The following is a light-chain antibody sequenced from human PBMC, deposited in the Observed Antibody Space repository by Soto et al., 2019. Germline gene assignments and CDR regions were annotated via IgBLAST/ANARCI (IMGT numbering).Light chain of an antibody. Sequence: DIQMTQSPYTLSASVGDRVTITCRASQSISSWLAWYQQKPGKAPKLLIYKASSLESGVPSRFSGSGSGTEFTLTISSLQPDDFAAYYCQQYNSYSGTFGQGTKVDI. CDR3: QQYNSYSGT. J-gene: IGKJ1*01. CDR2: KAS. CDR1: QSISSW. V-gene: IGKV1-5*03.